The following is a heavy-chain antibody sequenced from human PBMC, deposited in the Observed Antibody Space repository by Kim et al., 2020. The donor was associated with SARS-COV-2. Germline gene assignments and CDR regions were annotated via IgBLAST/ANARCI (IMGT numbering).Heavy chain of an antibody. CDR3: AHRGDNSRGSDRFFVFDS. CDR1: GFSLRTTGLG. D-gene: IGHD3-16*02. CDR2: VFWDDDK. V-gene: IGHV2-5*02. Sequence: SGPTLVKPTQTLTLTCTFSGFSLRTTGLGVGWIRQPPGEAPEWLALVFWDDDKWYSPSLRNRLTISKDTSKNQVVLTMTNVDPIDTATYYCAHRGDNSRGSDRFFVFDSWGQGTLVTVSS. J-gene: IGHJ4*02.